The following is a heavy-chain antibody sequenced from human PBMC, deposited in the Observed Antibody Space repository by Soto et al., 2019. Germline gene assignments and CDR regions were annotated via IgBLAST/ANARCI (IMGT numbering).Heavy chain of an antibody. CDR2: IYYSGST. J-gene: IGHJ6*02. CDR3: ASKSGPYYYGMDV. Sequence: SETLSLTCAVYGGSFSGYYWSWIRQPPGKGLEWIGSIYYSGSTYYNPSLKSRVTISVDTSKNQFSLKLSSVTAADTAVYYCASKSGPYYYGMDVWGQGTTVTVSS. CDR1: GGSFSGYY. D-gene: IGHD1-26*01. V-gene: IGHV4-34*01.